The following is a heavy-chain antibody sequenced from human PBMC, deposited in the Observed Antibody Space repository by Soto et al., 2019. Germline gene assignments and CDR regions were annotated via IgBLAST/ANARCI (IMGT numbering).Heavy chain of an antibody. CDR1: GFTFSSYA. V-gene: IGHV3-64D*06. Sequence: PGGSLRLSCSASGFTFSSYAMHWVRQAPGKGLEYVSAISSNGGSTYYADSVKGRFTISRDNSKNTLYLQMSSLRAEDTAVYYCVKDSGYSSGWGRYYYGMDVWREGATVSVSP. CDR3: VKDSGYSSGWGRYYYGMDV. CDR2: ISSNGGST. J-gene: IGHJ6*01. D-gene: IGHD6-19*01.